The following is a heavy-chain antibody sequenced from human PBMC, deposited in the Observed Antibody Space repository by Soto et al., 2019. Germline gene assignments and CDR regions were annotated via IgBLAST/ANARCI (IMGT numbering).Heavy chain of an antibody. CDR2: ISAYNGNT. D-gene: IGHD3-22*01. Sequence: ASVKASCKASGYTFTSYGISWVRQAPGQGLEWMGWISAYNGNTNYAQKLQGRVTMTTDTSTSTAYMELRSLRSDDTAVYYCARETKYDSSGYGFDYWGQGTLVTVSS. CDR3: ARETKYDSSGYGFDY. V-gene: IGHV1-18*01. J-gene: IGHJ4*02. CDR1: GYTFTSYG.